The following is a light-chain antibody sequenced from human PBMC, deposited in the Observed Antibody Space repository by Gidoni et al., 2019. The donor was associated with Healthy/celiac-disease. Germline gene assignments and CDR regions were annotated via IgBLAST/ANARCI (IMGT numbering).Light chain of an antibody. Sequence: QSVLTQPPSASGPPGQRVTISCSVSSSNIGSNTVNWYQQLQGTAPKLLIYSHNQRPSGVPDRFSGSKSGTSASLAISGLQSEDEADYYCAALDDSLNGPVFGGGTKLTVL. CDR3: AALDDSLNGPV. V-gene: IGLV1-44*01. CDR2: SHN. CDR1: SSNIGSNT. J-gene: IGLJ2*01.